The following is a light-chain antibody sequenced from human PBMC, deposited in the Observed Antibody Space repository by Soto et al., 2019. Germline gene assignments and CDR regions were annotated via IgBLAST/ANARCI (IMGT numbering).Light chain of an antibody. J-gene: IGKJ1*01. V-gene: IGKV3-20*01. CDR3: QDYGTSAPWT. CDR1: QNIRGNE. Sequence: EVVLTQSPGTLSLSPGERATLSCRASQNIRGNELAWYQQKPGQAPRLLIYRGSSRATGIPDRFTGRGSGTEFTLTISRLEPEDFAVYYCQDYGTSAPWTFGLGTKVEIK. CDR2: RGS.